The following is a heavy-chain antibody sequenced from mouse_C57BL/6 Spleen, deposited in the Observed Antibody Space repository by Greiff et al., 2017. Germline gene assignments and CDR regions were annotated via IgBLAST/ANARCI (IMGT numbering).Heavy chain of an antibody. CDR2: IDPSDSYT. CDR3: ASRYRGYRYGNYLDY. D-gene: IGHD2-1*01. J-gene: IGHJ2*01. CDR1: GYTFTSYW. Sequence: QVQLQQSGAELVRPGTSVKLSCKASGYTFTSYWMHWVKQRPGQGLEWIGVIDPSDSYTNYNQKFKGKATLTVDTSSSTAYMQLSSLTSEDSAVYYCASRYRGYRYGNYLDYWGQGTTLTVSS. V-gene: IGHV1-59*01.